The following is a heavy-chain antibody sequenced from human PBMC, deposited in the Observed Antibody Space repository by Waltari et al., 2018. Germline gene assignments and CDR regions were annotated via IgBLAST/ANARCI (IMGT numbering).Heavy chain of an antibody. J-gene: IGHJ4*02. Sequence: QVQLQQWGAGLLKPSETLSLTCAVYGGSFSGYYWSWTRQPPGKGLEWIGEINHSGSTNYNPSLKSRVTISVDTSKNQFSLKLSSVTAADTAVYYCARGLLSGYVFDYWGQGTLVTVSS. D-gene: IGHD3-3*01. V-gene: IGHV4-34*01. CDR1: GGSFSGYY. CDR3: ARGLLSGYVFDY. CDR2: INHSGST.